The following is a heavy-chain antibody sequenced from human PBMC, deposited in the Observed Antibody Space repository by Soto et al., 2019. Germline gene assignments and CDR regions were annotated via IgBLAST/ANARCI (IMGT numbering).Heavy chain of an antibody. CDR1: GFTFSGSA. Sequence: PGGSLRLSCAASGFTFSGSAMHWVRQASGKGLEWVGRISSKANSYATAYAASVKGRFTISRDDSKNTAYLQMNSLKTEDTAVYYCTTDLAYCGGDCYWYFDLWGRGTLVTVSS. CDR2: ISSKANSYAT. CDR3: TTDLAYCGGDCYWYFDL. D-gene: IGHD2-21*02. V-gene: IGHV3-73*01. J-gene: IGHJ2*01.